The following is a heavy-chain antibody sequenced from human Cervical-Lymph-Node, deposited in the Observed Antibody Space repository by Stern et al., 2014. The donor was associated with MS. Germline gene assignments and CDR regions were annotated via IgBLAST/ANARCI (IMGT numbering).Heavy chain of an antibody. CDR1: GFTFDDYA. D-gene: IGHD6-13*01. V-gene: IGHV3-9*01. CDR2: IDWNSDNI. J-gene: IGHJ4*02. CDR3: VKDRKGGGAGTDY. Sequence: VQLGQSGGDLVQPGRSLRLSCAASGFTFDDYAMHWVRPGPGKGLEWVSGIDWNSDNIGYVDSVKGRFTISRDNAKNSLYLRMDSLRVEDTALYYCVKDRKGGGAGTDYWGQGTLVTVSS.